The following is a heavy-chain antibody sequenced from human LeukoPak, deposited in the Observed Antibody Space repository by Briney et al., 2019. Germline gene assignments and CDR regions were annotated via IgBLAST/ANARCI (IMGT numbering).Heavy chain of an antibody. J-gene: IGHJ4*02. CDR3: ARDYIAAAGIDY. CDR2: TNPNSGGT. Sequence: SVPVSCKASGYTFTGYYMHWVRPAPGQGLAWMGWTNPNSGGTNYAQKFQGTVTMNRDTSISTAYIELSRLRSDETAVYYCARDYIAAAGIDYWGQGTLVTVSS. D-gene: IGHD6-13*01. CDR1: GYTFTGYY. V-gene: IGHV1-2*02.